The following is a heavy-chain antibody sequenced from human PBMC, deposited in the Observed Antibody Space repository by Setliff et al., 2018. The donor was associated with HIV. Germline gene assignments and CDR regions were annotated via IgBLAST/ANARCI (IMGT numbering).Heavy chain of an antibody. CDR3: ARGPTTVTNYYMDV. CDR1: GFTFGDFC. CDR2: ISSKRTSI. V-gene: IGHV3-48*01. Sequence: GGSLRLSCETSGFTFGDFCMNWVRQAPGKGLEWISYISSKRTSIYYAYSVKGRFTISRDNDRNSLYLQMNGLRAEDTAVYYCARGPTTVTNYYMDVWGKGTTVTGS. J-gene: IGHJ6*03. D-gene: IGHD4-17*01.